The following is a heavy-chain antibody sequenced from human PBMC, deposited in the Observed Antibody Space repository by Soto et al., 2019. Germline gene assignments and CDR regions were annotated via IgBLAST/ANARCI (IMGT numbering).Heavy chain of an antibody. Sequence: SETLSLTCAVYSGSFSGYYLSCILHPPGKLLKWIVEINHSGSTNYNPSLKSQVTISVDTSKNQFSLKLSSVSAADTAVYYCARNDFWSGYYTGYYYYGMDVWGQGTTVTAP. J-gene: IGHJ6*02. D-gene: IGHD3-3*01. V-gene: IGHV4-34*01. CDR3: ARNDFWSGYYTGYYYYGMDV. CDR1: SGSFSGYY. CDR2: INHSGST.